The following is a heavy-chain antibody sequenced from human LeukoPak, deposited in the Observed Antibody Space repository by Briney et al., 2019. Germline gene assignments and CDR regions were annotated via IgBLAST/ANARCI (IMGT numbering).Heavy chain of an antibody. D-gene: IGHD5-24*01. CDR1: GGSISSSSYY. CDR3: AREMATTNDAFDI. Sequence: PSETLSLTCTVSGGSISSSSYYWGWIRQPPGKGLEWIGYIYYSGSTNYNPSLKSRVTISVDTSKNQFSLKLSSVTAADTAVYYCAREMATTNDAFDIWGQGTMVTVSS. V-gene: IGHV4-39*07. CDR2: IYYSGST. J-gene: IGHJ3*02.